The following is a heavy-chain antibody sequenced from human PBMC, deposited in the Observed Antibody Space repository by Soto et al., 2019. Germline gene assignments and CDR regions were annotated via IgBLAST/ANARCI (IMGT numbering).Heavy chain of an antibody. CDR1: GGTFTNYG. D-gene: IGHD3-10*01. CDR2: IIPSFGTT. Sequence: QVQLLQSGAEVKKPGSSVTVSCKSSGGTFTNYGINWVRQAPGQGHEWMGTIIPSFGTTYYAQKFQGRVTTTADESTSEAYMELKSLRAEDTAVYYCARERTKLRGIDAFDIWGQGTEVTVSS. CDR3: ARERTKLRGIDAFDI. V-gene: IGHV1-69*13. J-gene: IGHJ3*02.